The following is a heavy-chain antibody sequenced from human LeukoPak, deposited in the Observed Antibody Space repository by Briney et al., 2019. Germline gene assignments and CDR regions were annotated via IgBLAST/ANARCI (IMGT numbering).Heavy chain of an antibody. Sequence: PGGSLRLSCAAPGFTFSSYWMHWVRQAPGKGLVWVSRINSDGSSTSYAGSVKGRFTISRDNAKNTLYLQMNSLRAEDTAVYYCARLREMATSADAFDIWGQGTMVTVSS. D-gene: IGHD5-24*01. CDR2: INSDGSST. CDR1: GFTFSSYW. CDR3: ARLREMATSADAFDI. V-gene: IGHV3-74*01. J-gene: IGHJ3*02.